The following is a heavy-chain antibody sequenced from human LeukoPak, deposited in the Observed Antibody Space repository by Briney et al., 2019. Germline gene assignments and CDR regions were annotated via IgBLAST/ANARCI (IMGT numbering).Heavy chain of an antibody. D-gene: IGHD3-22*01. CDR3: ARTYYYDSSGYYYPIDY. CDR1: GFTFSSYG. V-gene: IGHV3-30*03. J-gene: IGHJ4*02. CDR2: ISYDGSNK. Sequence: PGRSLRLSCAASGFTFSSYGMHWVRQAPGKGLEWVAVISYDGSNKYYADSVKGRFTISRDNSKNTLYLQMNSLRAEDTAVYYCARTYYYDSSGYYYPIDYWGQGTLVTVFS.